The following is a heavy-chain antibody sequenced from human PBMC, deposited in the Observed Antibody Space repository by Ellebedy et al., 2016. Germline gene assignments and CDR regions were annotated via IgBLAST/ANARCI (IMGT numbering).Heavy chain of an antibody. V-gene: IGHV3-21*01. Sequence: GESLKISCAASGFTFSSYSMNWVRQAPGKGLEWVSSISSSNSYIYYADSVKGRFTISRDNAKNSLYLQMNSLRAEDTAVYYCASGFDYWGQGTLVTVSS. J-gene: IGHJ4*02. CDR1: GFTFSSYS. CDR3: ASGFDY. CDR2: ISSSNSYI.